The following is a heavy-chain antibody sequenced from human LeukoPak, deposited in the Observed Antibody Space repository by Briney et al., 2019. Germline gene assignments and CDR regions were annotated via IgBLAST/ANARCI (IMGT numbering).Heavy chain of an antibody. D-gene: IGHD4-11*01. Sequence: GGSLRLSCAASGFTFSSYWMHWVRQAPGKGLVWVSCINSDGSSTRYADSVKGRFTISRDNAKNTLYLQMNSLRAEDTAVYYCARDWRYSNYVAANWSDPWGQGTLVTVSS. J-gene: IGHJ5*02. CDR1: GFTFSSYW. CDR3: ARDWRYSNYVAANWSDP. V-gene: IGHV3-74*01. CDR2: INSDGSST.